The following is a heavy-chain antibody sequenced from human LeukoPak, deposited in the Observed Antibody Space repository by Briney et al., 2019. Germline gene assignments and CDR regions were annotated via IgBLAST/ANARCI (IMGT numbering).Heavy chain of an antibody. D-gene: IGHD6-19*01. V-gene: IGHV1-18*01. CDR2: ISAYNGNT. CDR3: AREDIAVAGFDAFDI. Sequence: ASVKVSCKASGYTFTSYGISWVRQAPGQGLECMGWISAYNGNTNYAQKLQGRVTMSTDTSTSTAYMELRSLRSDDTAVYYCAREDIAVAGFDAFDIWGQGTMVTVSS. J-gene: IGHJ3*02. CDR1: GYTFTSYG.